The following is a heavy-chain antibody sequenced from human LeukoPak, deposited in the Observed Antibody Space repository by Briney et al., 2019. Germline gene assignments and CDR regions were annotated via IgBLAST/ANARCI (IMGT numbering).Heavy chain of an antibody. CDR2: INPSGGST. CDR1: GYTFTSYY. CDR3: ARVPRVYVWGSYRSPYYFDY. V-gene: IGHV1-46*01. J-gene: IGHJ4*02. Sequence: ASVKVSCKASGYTFTSYYMHWVRQAPGQGLEWMGIINPSGGSTSYAQKFQGRVTMTRDTSTSTVYMELSSLRSEDTAVYYCARVPRVYVWGSYRSPYYFDYWGQGTLVTVSS. D-gene: IGHD3-16*02.